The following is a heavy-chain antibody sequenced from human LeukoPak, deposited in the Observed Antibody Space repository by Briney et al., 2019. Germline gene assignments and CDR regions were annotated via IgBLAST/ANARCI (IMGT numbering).Heavy chain of an antibody. J-gene: IGHJ4*02. CDR3: AKSLAGYYASPDY. CDR1: GYTFSSYA. D-gene: IGHD2-2*01. CDR2: ISGSGGST. V-gene: IGHV3-23*01. Sequence: PGGSLRLSCAASGYTFSSYAMSWVRQAPGKGLEWVSAISGSGGSTYYADSVKGRFTISRDNAKNSLYLQMSSLRAEDTALYYCAKSLAGYYASPDYWGQGTLVTVSS.